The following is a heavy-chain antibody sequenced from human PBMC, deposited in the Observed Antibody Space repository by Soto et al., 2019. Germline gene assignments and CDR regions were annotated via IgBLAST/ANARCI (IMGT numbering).Heavy chain of an antibody. CDR2: INPNSGGT. Sequence: QVQLVQSGAEVKKPGASVKVSCKASGYTFTGYYMHWVRQAPGQGFEWMGWINPNSGGTNYAQKFQGRVTITRDTSATTAYMELSSLRSEDSAVFYCARTDCSSTSCYNYYYYGMDVWGQGTTVTVSS. J-gene: IGHJ6*02. V-gene: IGHV1-2*02. D-gene: IGHD2-2*01. CDR1: GYTFTGYY. CDR3: ARTDCSSTSCYNYYYYGMDV.